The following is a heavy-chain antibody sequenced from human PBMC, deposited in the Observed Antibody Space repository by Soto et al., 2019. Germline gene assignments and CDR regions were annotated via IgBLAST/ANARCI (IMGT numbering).Heavy chain of an antibody. CDR2: ISSGTTYI. V-gene: IGHV3-21*01. CDR3: ARGAVAVRRVNNWFDP. Sequence: EVQLVESGGGLVKPGGSLRLSCAASGFTFSSYSMNWVRQAPGKGLEWVSSISSGTTYIYYADSVKGRFTISRDNAKNSRYLQMNSLRAEDTAVYYCARGAVAVRRVNNWFDPWGQGTLVTVSS. J-gene: IGHJ5*02. D-gene: IGHD2-15*01. CDR1: GFTFSSYS.